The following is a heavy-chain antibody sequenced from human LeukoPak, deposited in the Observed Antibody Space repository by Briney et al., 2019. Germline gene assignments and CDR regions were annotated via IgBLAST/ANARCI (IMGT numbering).Heavy chain of an antibody. Sequence: PSETLSLTCTVSGGSFSSYYWSWVRQPPGKGLEWIGYIHYSGSTNYNPSLNSRVTISVDTSKNQLSLKLSSVTAADTALYYCARLSPRYSYGYFDFWGQGTLVTVSS. J-gene: IGHJ4*02. CDR2: IHYSGST. CDR3: ARLSPRYSYGYFDF. D-gene: IGHD5-18*01. CDR1: GGSFSSYY. V-gene: IGHV4-59*01.